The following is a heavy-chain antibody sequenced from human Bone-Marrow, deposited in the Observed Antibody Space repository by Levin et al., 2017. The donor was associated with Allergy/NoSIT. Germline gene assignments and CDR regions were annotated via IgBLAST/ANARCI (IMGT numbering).Heavy chain of an antibody. CDR2: IYWDDDK. CDR3: VHRRIRGASKAFDV. CDR1: SLTTTGVG. D-gene: IGHD3-10*01. Sequence: SLTTTGVGVGWIRPPPGKALEWLAVIYWDDDKRYSPSLKSRLTINKDNSKNQVVLTMANVDPVDTGTYYCVHRRIRGASKAFDVWGQGTMVTVSS. J-gene: IGHJ3*01. V-gene: IGHV2-5*02.